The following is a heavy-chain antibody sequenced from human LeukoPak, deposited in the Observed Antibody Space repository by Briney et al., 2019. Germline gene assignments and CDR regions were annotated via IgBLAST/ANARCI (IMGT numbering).Heavy chain of an antibody. CDR1: GFAFSSYW. CDR2: IKQDGSEK. V-gene: IGHV3-7*01. D-gene: IGHD3-22*01. CDR3: AKLTYYYDSSGYNWFDP. J-gene: IGHJ5*02. Sequence: GGSLRLSCAASGFAFSSYWMSWVRQAPGKGLEWVANIKQDGSEKYYVDSVKGRFTISRDNAKNSLYLQMNSLRAEDTAVYYCAKLTYYYDSSGYNWFDPWGQGTLVTVSS.